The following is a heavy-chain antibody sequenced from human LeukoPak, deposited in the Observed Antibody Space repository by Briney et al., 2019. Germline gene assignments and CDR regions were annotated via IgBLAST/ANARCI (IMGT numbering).Heavy chain of an antibody. CDR1: GFTFSSYS. J-gene: IGHJ4*02. CDR3: ARGIGYMTPLFDY. D-gene: IGHD1-1*01. CDR2: ISSSSSTI. Sequence: PGGSLRLSCAASGFTFSSYSTNWVRQAPGKGLEWVSYISSSSSTIYYADSVKGRFTISRDNAKNSLYLQMNSLRAEDTAMYYCARGIGYMTPLFDYRGQGTLVTVSS. V-gene: IGHV3-48*04.